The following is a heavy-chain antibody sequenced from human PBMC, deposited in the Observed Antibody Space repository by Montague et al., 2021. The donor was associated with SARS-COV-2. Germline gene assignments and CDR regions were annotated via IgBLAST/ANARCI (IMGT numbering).Heavy chain of an antibody. D-gene: IGHD3-3*01. J-gene: IGHJ4*02. CDR3: ATLPSSITIFGVVQGYYFAD. V-gene: IGHV4-39*01. CDR2: KYYSGST. Sequence: SETLSLTCTVSGASISSSSYYSCFILHPPEKGLELIGFKYYSGSTYYNSTLKSRGIISVDTSKNQFSLKLSSVTAADTTVYYCATLPSSITIFGVVQGYYFADWGQGTLVTVSS. CDR1: GASISSSSYY.